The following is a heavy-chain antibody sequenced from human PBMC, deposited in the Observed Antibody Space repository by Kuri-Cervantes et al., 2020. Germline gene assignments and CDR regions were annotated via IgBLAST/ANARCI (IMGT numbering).Heavy chain of an antibody. CDR2: THHRGGT. CDR1: GDSISNINW. J-gene: IGHJ3*02. CDR3: ARGGRYSYGQLDDAFDI. V-gene: IGHV4-4*02. Sequence: SETLSLTCAVSGDSISNINWWSWVRQPPGKGLEWIGETHHRGGTNYNPSLKSRVTISADTSKNQVSLNLRSVTAADTAVYYCARGGRYSYGQLDDAFDIWGQGTMVTVSS. D-gene: IGHD5-18*01.